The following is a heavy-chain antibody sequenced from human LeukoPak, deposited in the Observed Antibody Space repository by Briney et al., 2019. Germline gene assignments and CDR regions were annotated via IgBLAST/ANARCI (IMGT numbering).Heavy chain of an antibody. CDR1: GLTFSSYS. D-gene: IGHD1-1*01. CDR3: ARGTTGTTDFDY. J-gene: IGHJ4*02. Sequence: GGSLRLSCAASGLTFSSYSFNWVRQAPGKGLEWVSSITPTSSYIYYADSVKGRFTISRDNAKNSLYLQMNSLRAEDTAVYYCARGTTGTTDFDYWGQGTLVTVSS. CDR2: ITPTSSYI. V-gene: IGHV3-21*01.